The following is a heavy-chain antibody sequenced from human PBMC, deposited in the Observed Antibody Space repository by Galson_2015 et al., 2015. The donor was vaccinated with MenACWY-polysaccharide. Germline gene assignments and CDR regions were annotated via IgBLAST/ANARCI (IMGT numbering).Heavy chain of an antibody. V-gene: IGHV4-39*01. CDR3: ASRLAQVGIAGYGYGMDV. J-gene: IGHJ6*02. D-gene: IGHD2-15*01. CDR2: ISYSGST. CDR1: GGSISSSNYS. Sequence: SETLSLTCTVSGGSISSSNYSWGWVRQSPEKGLEWIGTISYSGSTYYNPSLKSRVTISVDTAKNQFSLKLSSVTAADTAVYYCASRLAQVGIAGYGYGMDVWGQGTTVTVSS.